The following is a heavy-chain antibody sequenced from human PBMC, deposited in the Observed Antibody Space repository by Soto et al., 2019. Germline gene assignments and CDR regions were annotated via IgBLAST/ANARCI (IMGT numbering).Heavy chain of an antibody. CDR1: GYTFTRYT. Sequence: ASVKVSCKASGYTFTRYTMNWVRQAPGQRLEWMGWINPDNGNTKSSQKFQDRVIITRDTSASTAYMDLSSLRSEDTAVYYCAGGISTSQLEPWGQGTLVTVSS. CDR3: AGGISTSQLEP. D-gene: IGHD2-2*01. V-gene: IGHV1-3*01. CDR2: INPDNGNT. J-gene: IGHJ5*02.